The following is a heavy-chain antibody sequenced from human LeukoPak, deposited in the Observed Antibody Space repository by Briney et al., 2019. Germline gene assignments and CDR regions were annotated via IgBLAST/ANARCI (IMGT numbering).Heavy chain of an antibody. CDR1: GYTFTGYY. V-gene: IGHV1-2*02. D-gene: IGHD3-10*01. CDR2: INPNSGGT. Sequence: AASVTVSCTTSGYTFTGYYMHWVRQAPGQGLEWMGWINPNSGGTNYAQKFQGRVTMTRDTSITTAYMELSRLRSDDTAVYYCARDLDYYGSGSFFNIWGQGTMVTVSS. CDR3: ARDLDYYGSGSFFNI. J-gene: IGHJ3*02.